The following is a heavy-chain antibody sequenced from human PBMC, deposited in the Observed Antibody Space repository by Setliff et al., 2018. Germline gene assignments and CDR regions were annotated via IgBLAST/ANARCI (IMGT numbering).Heavy chain of an antibody. CDR1: GASVRSHY. J-gene: IGHJ6*03. Sequence: PSETLSLTCTVSGASVRSHYWSWIRQPPGKGLEWIGFIFYSGDTKSNPSLKSRVTMSVDTSKSQFFLKLNSVTAADTGVYYCARMTGFAYMDVWGKGTPVTVSS. V-gene: IGHV4-59*08. CDR3: ARMTGFAYMDV. CDR2: IFYSGDT.